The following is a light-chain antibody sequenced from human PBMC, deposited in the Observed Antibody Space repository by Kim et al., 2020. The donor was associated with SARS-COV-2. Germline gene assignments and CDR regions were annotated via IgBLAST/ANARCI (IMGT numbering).Light chain of an antibody. V-gene: IGKV1-5*01. CDR3: QQYNSFSPK. J-gene: IGKJ1*01. CDR2: DAS. CDR1: QSISGS. Sequence: GDRVTITCRASQSISGSLAWYQQKPGKAPKVLISDASYLVSGVPSRISGSGSGTEFTLTISSLQTDDFGTYYCQQYNSFSPKFEQGTKV.